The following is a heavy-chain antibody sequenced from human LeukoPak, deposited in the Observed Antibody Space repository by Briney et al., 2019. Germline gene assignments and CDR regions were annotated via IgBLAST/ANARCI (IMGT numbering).Heavy chain of an antibody. CDR3: ARDGKEGDNSAFDI. CDR2: TRNKARGYTT. Sequence: GGSLRLSCAASGVTLSDHHMDWVGQAPGKGLEWVGRTRNKARGYTTEYAASVKGRFAIARADSKTLVNLQMKNLKTEDTAVYFCARDGKEGDNSAFDIWGQGTVVTVSS. D-gene: IGHD3-22*01. V-gene: IGHV3-72*01. J-gene: IGHJ3*02. CDR1: GVTLSDHH.